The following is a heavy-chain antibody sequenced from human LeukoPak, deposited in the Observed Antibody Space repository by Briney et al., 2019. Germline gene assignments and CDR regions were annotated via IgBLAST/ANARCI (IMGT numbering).Heavy chain of an antibody. CDR1: GFTFSNAW. Sequence: PGGSLRLSCAASGFTFSNAWMSWVRQAPGKGLEWVGRIKSKTDGGTTDYAAPVKGRFTISRDDSKNTLYLQMNSLKTEDTAVYYCTTARYSSPVGFDPWGQGTLVTVSS. D-gene: IGHD2-15*01. J-gene: IGHJ5*02. CDR3: TTARYSSPVGFDP. CDR2: IKSKTDGGTT. V-gene: IGHV3-15*01.